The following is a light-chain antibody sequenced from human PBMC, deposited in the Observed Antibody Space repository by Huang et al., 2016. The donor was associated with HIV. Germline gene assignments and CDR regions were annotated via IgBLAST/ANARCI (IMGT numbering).Light chain of an antibody. CDR3: QQYYSTPPL. V-gene: IGKV4-1*01. CDR2: WAS. J-gene: IGKJ2*01. Sequence: DIVMTQSPDSLAVSLGERATINCKSSQSVLYSSNNKNYLAWYQRKPGQPPKLRIYWASTRESGVPDRFSGSGSGTDFTLTISSLQAEDVAVYYCQQYYSTPPLFGQGTKLEIK. CDR1: QSVLYSSNNKNY.